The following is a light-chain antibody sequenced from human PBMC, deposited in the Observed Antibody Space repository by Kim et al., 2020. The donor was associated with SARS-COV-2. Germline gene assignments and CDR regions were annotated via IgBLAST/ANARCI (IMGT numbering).Light chain of an antibody. J-gene: IGKJ4*01. CDR1: QSVGKY. CDR3: HQRNDWPVT. V-gene: IGKV3-11*01. Sequence: EVELTQSPATLSLSPGERATLSCRASQSVGKYLAWYQQKPGQVPRLLIYDTSNMPTGIPARFTGSGFGTDFSLTISSLEPEDFAVYYCHQRNDWPVTFGGGTKGDSK. CDR2: DTS.